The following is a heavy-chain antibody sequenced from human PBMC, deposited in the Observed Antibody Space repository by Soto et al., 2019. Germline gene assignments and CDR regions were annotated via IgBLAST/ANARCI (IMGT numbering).Heavy chain of an antibody. Sequence: GGSLRLSCAASGFTFSSYGMHWVRQAPGKGLEWVAVIWYDGSNKYYADSVKGRFTISRDNSKNTLYLQMNSLRAEDTAVYYCERDLAPALFDYWGQGTMVTVYS. J-gene: IGHJ4*02. CDR2: IWYDGSNK. V-gene: IGHV3-33*01. CDR1: GFTFSSYG. D-gene: IGHD2-2*01. CDR3: ERDLAPALFDY.